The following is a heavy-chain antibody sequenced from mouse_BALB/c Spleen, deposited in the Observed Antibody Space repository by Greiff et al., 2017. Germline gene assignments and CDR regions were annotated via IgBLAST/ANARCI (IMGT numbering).Heavy chain of an antibody. Sequence: EVQLHQSGTVLARPGASVKMSCKASGYTFTSYWMHWVKQRPGQGLEWIGAIYPGNSDTSYNQKFKGKAKLTAVTSTSTAYMELSSLTNEDSAVYYCTRRYYGPQYAMDYWGQGTSVTVSS. CDR3: TRRYYGPQYAMDY. J-gene: IGHJ4*01. CDR1: GYTFTSYW. D-gene: IGHD1-1*01. CDR2: IYPGNSDT. V-gene: IGHV1-5*01.